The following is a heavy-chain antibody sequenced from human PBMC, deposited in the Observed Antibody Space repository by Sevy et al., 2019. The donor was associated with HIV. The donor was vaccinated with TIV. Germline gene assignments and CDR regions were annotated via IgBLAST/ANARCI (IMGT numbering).Heavy chain of an antibody. J-gene: IGHJ4*02. D-gene: IGHD6-6*01. Sequence: GGSLRLSCAASGFTFSSYGMHWVRQAPGKGLQWVAVISYDGSNKYYADSVKGRFTISRDNSKNTLYLQMNSLRAEDTAVYYCATEGIAARHGLDYWGQRTLVTVSS. CDR2: ISYDGSNK. CDR3: ATEGIAARHGLDY. V-gene: IGHV3-30*03. CDR1: GFTFSSYG.